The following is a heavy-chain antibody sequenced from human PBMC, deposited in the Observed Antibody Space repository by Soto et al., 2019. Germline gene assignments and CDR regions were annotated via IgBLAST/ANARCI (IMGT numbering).Heavy chain of an antibody. CDR2: ISSSSSYI. Sequence: GGSLRLSCAASGFTFSSYSMNWVRQAPGKGLEWVSSISSSSSYIYYADSVKGRFTISRDNAKNSLYLQMNSLRAEDTAVDYCARVVRGYLPSLYYFDYWGQGTLVTVSS. J-gene: IGHJ4*02. V-gene: IGHV3-21*01. D-gene: IGHD3-10*02. CDR3: ARVVRGYLPSLYYFDY. CDR1: GFTFSSYS.